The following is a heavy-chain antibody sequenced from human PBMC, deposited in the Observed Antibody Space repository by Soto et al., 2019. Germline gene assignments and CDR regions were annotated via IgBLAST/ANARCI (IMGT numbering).Heavy chain of an antibody. V-gene: IGHV4-39*07. J-gene: IGHJ3*02. CDR1: DGSISSSSSSYY. CDR3: ARVVRWSGRSDAFDI. D-gene: IGHD3-10*01. Sequence: PSETLSLTCTVSDGSISSSSSSYYWGWIRQPPGKGLEWIGNIYYGGSIYYNPSLKGRVTMSVDTSTNQFSLNLSSVTAADTAVYYCARVVRWSGRSDAFDIWGQGTMVTVSS. CDR2: IYYGGSI.